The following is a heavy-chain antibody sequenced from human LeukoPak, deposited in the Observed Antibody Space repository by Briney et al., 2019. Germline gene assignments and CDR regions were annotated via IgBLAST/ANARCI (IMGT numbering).Heavy chain of an antibody. CDR3: ARDFDWGSGH. CDR2: INGDGSLT. CDR1: EFAFSNYW. Sequence: GGSLRLSCAASEFAFSNYWMHWVRHAPGWGLMWVSRINGDGSLTNYADSVRGRFTISRDNAKNTLYLQMNSLRAEDTAVYYCARDFDWGSGHWGQGTLVTVSS. J-gene: IGHJ4*02. D-gene: IGHD7-27*01. V-gene: IGHV3-74*01.